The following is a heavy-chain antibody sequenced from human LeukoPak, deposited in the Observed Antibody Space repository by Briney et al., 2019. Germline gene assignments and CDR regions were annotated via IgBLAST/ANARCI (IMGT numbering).Heavy chain of an antibody. CDR3: ARDLVFGSDSSGPGDAFDI. Sequence: GGSLRLSCAASGFTFSSYSMNWVRQAPGKGLEWVSSISSSSSYIYYADSVKGRFTISRDNAKNSLYLQMNSLRAEDTAVYYCARDLVFGSDSSGPGDAFDIWGQGTMVTVSS. CDR1: GFTFSSYS. CDR2: ISSSSSYI. V-gene: IGHV3-21*01. D-gene: IGHD3-22*01. J-gene: IGHJ3*02.